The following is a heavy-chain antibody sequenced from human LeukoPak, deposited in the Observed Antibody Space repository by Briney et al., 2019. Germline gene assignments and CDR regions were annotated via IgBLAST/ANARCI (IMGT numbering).Heavy chain of an antibody. D-gene: IGHD3-22*01. CDR2: ISNSGST. V-gene: IGHV4-61*01. J-gene: IGHJ4*02. CDR3: ARSPSGYRFDS. CDR1: GGSINRGTFF. Sequence: SETLSLTCAVSGGSINRGTFFWTWIRKPPGKGLEWIGYISNSGSTNYHPSLKSRVTISSDTSKTQFTLKLTSMTAADTAVYYCARSPSGYRFDSWGQGTLVTVSS.